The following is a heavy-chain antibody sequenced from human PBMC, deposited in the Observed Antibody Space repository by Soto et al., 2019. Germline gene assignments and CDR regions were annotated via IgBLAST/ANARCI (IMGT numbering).Heavy chain of an antibody. D-gene: IGHD3-10*01. CDR1: GGSFSGYY. CDR3: AAHRGPTYGPLDY. J-gene: IGHJ4*02. CDR2: INHSGST. Sequence: SETLSLTCAVYGGSFSGYYWTWIRQPPGTGLEWIGEINHSGSTNYNPSLKSRVTISVDTSKNQFSLKLTSVTAADTAVYYCAAHRGPTYGPLDYWGQGILVTVSS. V-gene: IGHV4-34*01.